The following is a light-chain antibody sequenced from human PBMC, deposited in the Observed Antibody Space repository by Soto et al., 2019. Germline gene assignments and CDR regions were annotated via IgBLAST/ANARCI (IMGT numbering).Light chain of an antibody. Sequence: QSVMTQPPSVSGAPGQRVTISCTGNSSNIGAGYDVHWYLQLPGTAPKLLIYGNSNRPSGVPDRFSGSKSGTSASLAITGLQAEDEADYYCQSYDNSLSGWVFGGGTKATVL. J-gene: IGLJ3*02. CDR3: QSYDNSLSGWV. CDR2: GNS. V-gene: IGLV1-40*01. CDR1: SSNIGAGYD.